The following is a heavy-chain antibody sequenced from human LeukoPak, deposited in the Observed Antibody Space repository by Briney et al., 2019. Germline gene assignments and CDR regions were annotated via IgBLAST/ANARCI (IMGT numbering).Heavy chain of an antibody. J-gene: IGHJ4*02. CDR1: GGSISSSSYY. CDR3: ARQRIMITFGGVIVKGLLDY. D-gene: IGHD3-16*02. Sequence: SETLSLTCTVSGGSISSSSYYWGWIRQPPGKGLEWIGSIYYSGSTYYNPSLKSRVTISVDTSKNQFSLKLSSVTAADTAVYYCARQRIMITFGGVIVKGLLDYWGQGTLVTVSS. V-gene: IGHV4-39*01. CDR2: IYYSGST.